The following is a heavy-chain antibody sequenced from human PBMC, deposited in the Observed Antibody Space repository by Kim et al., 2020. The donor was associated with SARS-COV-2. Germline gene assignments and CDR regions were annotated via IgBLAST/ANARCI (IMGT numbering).Heavy chain of an antibody. CDR2: ISSSSSTI. J-gene: IGHJ2*01. D-gene: IGHD3-10*01. Sequence: GGSLRLSCAASGFTFSSYSMNWVRQAPGKGLEWVSYISSSSSTIYYADSVKGRFTISRDNAKNSLYLQMNSLRAEDTAVYYCARVRGVINTGPNWYFDLWGRGTLVTVSS. V-gene: IGHV3-48*04. CDR3: ARVRGVINTGPNWYFDL. CDR1: GFTFSSYS.